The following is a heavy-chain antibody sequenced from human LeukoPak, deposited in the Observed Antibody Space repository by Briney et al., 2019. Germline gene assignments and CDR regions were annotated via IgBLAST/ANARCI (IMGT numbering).Heavy chain of an antibody. V-gene: IGHV4-39*07. Sequence: NASETLSLTCTVSGGSISSSSYYWGWIRQPPGKGLEWIGSIYYSGSTYYNPSLKSRATISVDTSKNQFSLKLSSVTAADTAVYYCASQSMNQLGRGSFDIWGQGTMVTVSS. D-gene: IGHD1-14*01. CDR2: IYYSGST. J-gene: IGHJ3*02. CDR3: ASQSMNQLGRGSFDI. CDR1: GGSISSSSYY.